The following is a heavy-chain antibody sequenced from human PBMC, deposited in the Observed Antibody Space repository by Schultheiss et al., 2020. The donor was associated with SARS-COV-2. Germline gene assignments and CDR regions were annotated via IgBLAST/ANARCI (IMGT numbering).Heavy chain of an antibody. V-gene: IGHV2-26*01. J-gene: IGHJ3*02. D-gene: IGHD2-21*01. CDR3: ARMAYCDAFDI. CDR1: GFSLSNARMG. CDR2: IFSNDEK. Sequence: SGPTLVKPTQTLTLTCTVSGFSLSNARMGVSWIRQPPGKALEWLAHIFSNDEKSYTTSLKSRLAISKDTSKSQVVLTMTTMDPVDTATYYCARMAYCDAFDIWGQGTMVTVSS.